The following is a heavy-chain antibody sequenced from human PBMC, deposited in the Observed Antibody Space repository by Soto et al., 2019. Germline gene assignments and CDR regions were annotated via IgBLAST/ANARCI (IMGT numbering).Heavy chain of an antibody. CDR1: GFTFSNFW. V-gene: IGHV3-74*01. CDR2: IYSDGSGT. D-gene: IGHD5-18*01. CDR3: ATLNSFGSDY. Sequence: LRLSCAASGFTFSNFWMHWVRQAPGKGLVWVSRIYSDGSGTTYADSVKGRFTISRDNAKSTLYLQMNSLRAEDTAVYYCATLNSFGSDYWGRGTLVTVSS. J-gene: IGHJ4*02.